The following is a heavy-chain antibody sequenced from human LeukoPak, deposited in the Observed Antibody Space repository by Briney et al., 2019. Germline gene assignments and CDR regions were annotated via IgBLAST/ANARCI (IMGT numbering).Heavy chain of an antibody. V-gene: IGHV3-66*01. CDR2: IYSDGRA. Sequence: GGSLRLSCAASGFIVSRNYMTWVRQAPGKGLEWLSVIYSDGRAYYAESVKGRFTISRDNSKNTLYLQMNSLRAEDTAVYYCARDLAAAAGTSFDYWGQGTLVTVSS. CDR1: GFIVSRNY. J-gene: IGHJ4*02. D-gene: IGHD6-13*01. CDR3: ARDLAAAAGTSFDY.